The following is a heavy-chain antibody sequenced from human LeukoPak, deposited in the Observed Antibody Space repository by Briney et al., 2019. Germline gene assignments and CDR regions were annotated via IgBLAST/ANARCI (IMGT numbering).Heavy chain of an antibody. D-gene: IGHD3-9*01. Sequence: SETLSLTCTVSGGSISSGSYYWSWIRQPAGTGLEWIGRIYTSGSTNYNPSLKSRVTISVDTSKNQFSLKLSSVTAADTAVYYCAREPADYDVLTGYYTYYFDYWGQGTLVTVSS. CDR1: GGSISSGSYY. V-gene: IGHV4-61*02. CDR3: AREPADYDVLTGYYTYYFDY. CDR2: IYTSGST. J-gene: IGHJ4*02.